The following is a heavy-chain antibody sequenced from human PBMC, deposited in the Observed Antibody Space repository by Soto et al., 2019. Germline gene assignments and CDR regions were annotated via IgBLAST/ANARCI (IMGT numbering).Heavy chain of an antibody. V-gene: IGHV1-3*01. CDR3: ARVSGLYYFDY. J-gene: IGHJ4*02. D-gene: IGHD5-12*01. Sequence: QVQLVQSGAEVKKPGASVKVSCKASGYTFTSYAMHWVRKAPGQRLEWMGWINAGNGNTKYSQKLQGRVTITRDTSASTAYMELSSLRSEDTAVYYCARVSGLYYFDYWGQGTLVTVSS. CDR1: GYTFTSYA. CDR2: INAGNGNT.